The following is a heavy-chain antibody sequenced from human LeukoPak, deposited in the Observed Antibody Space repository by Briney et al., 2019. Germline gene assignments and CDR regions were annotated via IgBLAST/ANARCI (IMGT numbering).Heavy chain of an antibody. CDR3: ARDAGGCSSGTCSPQFDP. D-gene: IGHD2-15*01. CDR2: TSSSSAYI. V-gene: IGHV3-21*01. Sequence: PGGSLRLSCEASGFTFNTYSMNWVRQAPGKRLEWVSSTSSSSAYIWYADSVKGRFTISRDNAKNSLYLQMNSLSVEDTAVYYCARDAGGCSSGTCSPQFDPWGQGTLVTVSS. J-gene: IGHJ5*02. CDR1: GFTFNTYS.